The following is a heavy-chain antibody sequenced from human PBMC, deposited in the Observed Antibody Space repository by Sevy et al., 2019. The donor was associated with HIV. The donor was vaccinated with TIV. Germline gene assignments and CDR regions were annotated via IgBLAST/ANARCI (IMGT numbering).Heavy chain of an antibody. CDR2: ISSDSSRI. CDR1: RFTFSNYD. CDR3: AREGRYTDQGMDV. V-gene: IGHV3-48*01. J-gene: IGHJ6*02. Sequence: GGSLRLSCAASRFTFSNYDMNWVRQAPGKGVEWVSYISSDSSRIYYSDSVKGRLTISRDNAKNSLYVQMNRLRAEDTAVYYCAREGRYTDQGMDVWGHGTTVTVSS. D-gene: IGHD2-2*02.